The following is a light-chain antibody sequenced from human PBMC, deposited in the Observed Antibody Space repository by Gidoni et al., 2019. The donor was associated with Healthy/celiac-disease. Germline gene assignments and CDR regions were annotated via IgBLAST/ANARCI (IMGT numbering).Light chain of an antibody. V-gene: IGLV2-14*01. CDR3: SSYTSSSTRV. CDR2: EVS. J-gene: IGLJ2*01. Sequence: QSALTQPASVSGSPGQSITISCTGTSSDVGGYNYVSWYQQQHPGKAPKLMIYEVSNRPSGVSNRFSGSKSGNTASLTISGLQAEDEADYYCSSYTSSSTRVFGGGTKLTVL. CDR1: SSDVGGYNY.